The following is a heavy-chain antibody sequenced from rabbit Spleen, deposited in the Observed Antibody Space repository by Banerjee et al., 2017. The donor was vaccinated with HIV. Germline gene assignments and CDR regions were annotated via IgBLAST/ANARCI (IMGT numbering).Heavy chain of an antibody. CDR3: ARDTSSSFSSYGMDL. V-gene: IGHV1S40*01. Sequence: QSLEESGGGLVRPGASLTLTCIASGFSFSGYYMCWVRQAPGKGLEWIACIDTGSSAFTYFATWAKGRFTCSKTSSTTVTLQMTRLTAADTATYFCARDTSSSFSSYGMDLWGPGTLVTVS. J-gene: IGHJ6*01. CDR1: GFSFSGYY. D-gene: IGHD1-1*01. CDR2: IDTGSSAFT.